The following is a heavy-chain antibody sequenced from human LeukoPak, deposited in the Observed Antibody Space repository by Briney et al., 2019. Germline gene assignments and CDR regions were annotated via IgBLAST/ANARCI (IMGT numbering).Heavy chain of an antibody. Sequence: GGSLRLSCAASGFTFSSYGMHWVRQAPGQGLEWVAFIRYDGSNTYYADSVKGRFTMSRDNSKNTLYLQMNSLRAEDTAVYYCAKDGRFCSSTSCYLYYYYYYYMDVWGKGTTVTVSS. CDR3: AKDGRFCSSTSCYLYYYYYYYMDV. V-gene: IGHV3-30*02. J-gene: IGHJ6*03. CDR2: IRYDGSNT. D-gene: IGHD2-2*01. CDR1: GFTFSSYG.